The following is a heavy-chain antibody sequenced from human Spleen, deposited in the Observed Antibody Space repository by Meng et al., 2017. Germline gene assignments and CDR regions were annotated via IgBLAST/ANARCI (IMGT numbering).Heavy chain of an antibody. Sequence: QWQLQQWGAGLLKPSETLSLTCTVSGGSVRSSDYQWSWIRQPPGKGLEWIGFASTNYNPSLKSRLTISLDTSKNQFSLKLTSVTAADTAVYYCARDYWGSLDYWGQGILVTVSS. CDR2: AST. J-gene: IGHJ4*02. CDR3: ARDYWGSLDY. D-gene: IGHD7-27*01. V-gene: IGHV4-61*08. CDR1: GGSVRSSDYQ.